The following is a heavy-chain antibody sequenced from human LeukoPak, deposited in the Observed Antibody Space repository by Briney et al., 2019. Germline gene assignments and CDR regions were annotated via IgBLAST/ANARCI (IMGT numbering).Heavy chain of an antibody. CDR1: GFTFSTYS. CDR3: ARWDGMDV. CDR2: ISSSSTYI. J-gene: IGHJ6*01. V-gene: IGHV3-21*01. Sequence: PGGSLRLSCAASGFTFSTYSMNWVRQAPGKGLGWVSSISSSSTYIDYADSVQGRFTISRDNAKNALYLQMNSLRAEDTAVYYCARWDGMDVWGQGTTVTVSS.